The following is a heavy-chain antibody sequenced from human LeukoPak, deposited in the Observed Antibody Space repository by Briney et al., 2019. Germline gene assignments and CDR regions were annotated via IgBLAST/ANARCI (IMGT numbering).Heavy chain of an antibody. CDR1: GFTFGTYA. CDR2: IGVSGHNT. CDR3: AKFLAWYHTDLFDS. D-gene: IGHD3-3*01. Sequence: GGSLRLSCAASGFTFGTYAMSWVRQAPGKGLKWVSSIGVSGHNTRYADSVKGRFTISRDDSKNTLYLQMNSLRAEDTAVYYCAKFLAWYHTDLFDSWGQGTLVTVSS. J-gene: IGHJ4*02. V-gene: IGHV3-23*01.